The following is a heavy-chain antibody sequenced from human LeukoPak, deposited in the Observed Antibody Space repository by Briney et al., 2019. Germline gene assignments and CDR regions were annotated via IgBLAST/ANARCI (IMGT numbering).Heavy chain of an antibody. D-gene: IGHD5-18*01. CDR1: GFSFGNFW. J-gene: IGHJ4*02. V-gene: IGHV3-74*03. Sequence: GGSLRLSCAVSGFSFGNFWMHWVRQAPGNGLVCVSRLGPDGSSSTYADSVRGRFTVYRDNAKNRLYLQMNSLRAEDTAMYYCASGYSYGFGYWGQGTLVTVSS. CDR2: LGPDGSSS. CDR3: ASGYSYGFGY.